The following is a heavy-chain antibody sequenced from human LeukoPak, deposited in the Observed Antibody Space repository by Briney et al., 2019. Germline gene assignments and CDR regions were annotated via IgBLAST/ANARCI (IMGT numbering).Heavy chain of an antibody. J-gene: IGHJ4*02. D-gene: IGHD5-12*01. CDR1: GFTFDDYA. Sequence: GGSLRLSCAASGFTFDDYAMHWVRQAPGKGLEWVSGISWNSGSIGYADSVKGRFTISRDNAKNSLYLQMNSLRAEDTALYYCAKDMRGYSGYFAGDYWGQGTLVTVSS. V-gene: IGHV3-9*01. CDR3: AKDMRGYSGYFAGDY. CDR2: ISWNSGSI.